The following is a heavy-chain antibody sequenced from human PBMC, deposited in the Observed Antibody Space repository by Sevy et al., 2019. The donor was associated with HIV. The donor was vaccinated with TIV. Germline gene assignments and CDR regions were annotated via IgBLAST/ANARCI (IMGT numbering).Heavy chain of an antibody. D-gene: IGHD3-10*01. CDR1: GGSISSGGYS. J-gene: IGHJ6*03. Sequence: SETLSLTCAVSGGSISSGGYSWSWIRQPPGKGLEWIGYIYHSGSTYYNPSLKSRVTISVDRPKNQFSLKLSSVTAADTAVYYCARGPYGSGSYYETSYYYYYMDVWGKGTTVTVSS. V-gene: IGHV4-30-2*01. CDR3: ARGPYGSGSYYETSYYYYYMDV. CDR2: IYHSGST.